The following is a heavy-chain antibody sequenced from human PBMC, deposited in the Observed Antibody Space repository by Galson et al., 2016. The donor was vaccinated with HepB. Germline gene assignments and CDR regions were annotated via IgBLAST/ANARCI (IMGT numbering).Heavy chain of an antibody. CDR3: ARGSTATTPLAY. Sequence: SVKVSCKASGYSFSNYGITWVRQAPGQGLEWMGWISTCNGNTADDQKLHGRLTLTTGGSTTTAYLELRSQRVADTAVHYCARGSTATTPLAYWGQGTLVTVSS. CDR1: GYSFSNYG. CDR2: ISTCNGNT. D-gene: IGHD4-11*01. J-gene: IGHJ4*02. V-gene: IGHV1-18*01.